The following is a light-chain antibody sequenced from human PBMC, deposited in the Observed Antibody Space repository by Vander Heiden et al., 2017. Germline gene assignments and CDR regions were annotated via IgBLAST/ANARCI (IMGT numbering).Light chain of an antibody. CDR3: QQHKNWPPST. CDR1: QSVSSN. CDR2: GAS. Sequence: EIVMTQSPATLSVSPGERATLSCRASQSVSSNLAWYQQKPGQAPRLLIYGASTRDTGIPARFSGSGYGKEFTLTISSRQSEDFAVYYCQQHKNWPPSTFGQGTKLDIK. J-gene: IGKJ2*01. V-gene: IGKV3-15*01.